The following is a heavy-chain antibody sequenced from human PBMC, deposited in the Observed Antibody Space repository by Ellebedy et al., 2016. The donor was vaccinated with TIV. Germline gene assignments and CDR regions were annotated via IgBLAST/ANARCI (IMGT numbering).Heavy chain of an antibody. CDR1: GGSISSSSYY. Sequence: MPSETLSLTCTVSGGSISSSSYYRGWIRQPPGKGLEWIGSIYYSGSTYYNPSLKSRVTISVDTSKNQFSLKLSSVTAADTAVYYCARQGLEDGAFDIWGQGTMVTVSS. CDR2: IYYSGST. CDR3: ARQGLEDGAFDI. D-gene: IGHD5-24*01. J-gene: IGHJ3*02. V-gene: IGHV4-39*01.